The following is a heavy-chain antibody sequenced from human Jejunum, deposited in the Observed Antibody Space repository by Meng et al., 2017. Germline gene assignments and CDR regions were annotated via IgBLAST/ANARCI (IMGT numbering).Heavy chain of an antibody. CDR1: GFSFSTYE. Sequence: GGSLRLSCAASGFSFSTYEFNWVRQAPGKGLEWVSHITDSGAGLYYADSVKGRFTVSRDNAKNSVYLQMSSLRAEDTAVYYCAREIVGDPGYFDYWGHGTLVTVSS. CDR2: ITDSGAGL. CDR3: AREIVGDPGYFDY. V-gene: IGHV3-48*03. D-gene: IGHD4-17*01. J-gene: IGHJ4*01.